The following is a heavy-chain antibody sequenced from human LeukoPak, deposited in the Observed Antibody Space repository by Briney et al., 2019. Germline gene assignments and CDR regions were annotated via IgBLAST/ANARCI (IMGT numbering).Heavy chain of an antibody. Sequence: ASVKVSCKASGYTFTSYYIHWVRQAPGQGLEWMGIINPSGGSTSYAQKFQGRVTMTRDTSTSTVYMELSSLRSEDTAVYYCARAHLYDFPVACLDVWGKGTTVTVSS. CDR2: INPSGGST. CDR3: ARAHLYDFPVACLDV. CDR1: GYTFTSYY. J-gene: IGHJ6*04. V-gene: IGHV1-46*03. D-gene: IGHD3-3*01.